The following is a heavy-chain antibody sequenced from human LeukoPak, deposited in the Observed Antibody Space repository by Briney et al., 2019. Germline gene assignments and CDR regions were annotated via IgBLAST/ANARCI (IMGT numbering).Heavy chain of an antibody. D-gene: IGHD6-13*01. Sequence: GGSLRLSCTASGFSFSGHWMHWARQLPGKGLVWVSRISPTGSTTSYADSVKGRFTVSRDNAKNTPYLQVNNLRAEDTAVYYCARGPSSNWSGLDFWGQGTLLTVSS. CDR2: ISPTGSTT. CDR3: ARGPSSNWSGLDF. CDR1: GFSFSGHW. J-gene: IGHJ4*02. V-gene: IGHV3-74*01.